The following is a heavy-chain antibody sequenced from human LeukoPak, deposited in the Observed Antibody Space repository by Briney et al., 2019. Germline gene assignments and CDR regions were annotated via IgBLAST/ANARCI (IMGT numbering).Heavy chain of an antibody. J-gene: IGHJ4*02. Sequence: PGGSLRLSCAASGFTSSDYYMSWIRQAPGKGLEWVSYISSSGSTIYYADSVKGRFTISRDNAKNSLYLQMNSLRAEDTAVYYCARDQRRTYYYDSSGYGHFDYWGQGTLVTVSS. CDR3: ARDQRRTYYYDSSGYGHFDY. V-gene: IGHV3-11*01. CDR2: ISSSGSTI. CDR1: GFTSSDYY. D-gene: IGHD3-22*01.